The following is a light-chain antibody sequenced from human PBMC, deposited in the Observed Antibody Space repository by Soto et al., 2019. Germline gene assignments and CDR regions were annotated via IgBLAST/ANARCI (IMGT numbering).Light chain of an antibody. V-gene: IGKV1-5*01. J-gene: IGKJ1*01. CDR3: QQHNRYPRRT. CDR2: DAS. Sequence: DIQMTQSPSTLSASVGDRVTITCRASQSISSWLAWYQQKPGKAPKLLIYDASSLESGVPSRFRGSDSGTEFPLIIGTLQADDFATYYCQQHNRYPRRTFGQGTKVDIK. CDR1: QSISSW.